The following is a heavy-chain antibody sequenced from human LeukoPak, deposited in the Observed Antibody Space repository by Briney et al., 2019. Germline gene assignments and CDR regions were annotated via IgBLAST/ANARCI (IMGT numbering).Heavy chain of an antibody. CDR1: GFTFNNAF. Sequence: PGGSLRLSCAASGFTFNNAFMNWVRQAPGKGLEGVGRIKSKSTGETTEYAAHVKGRFTISRDDANNTLYLQMNSLKTEDTAVYYFSSYSYDGSGYVSRAFDMWGQGSMVTVSS. CDR3: SSYSYDGSGYVSRAFDM. V-gene: IGHV3-15*01. CDR2: IKSKSTGETT. D-gene: IGHD3-22*01. J-gene: IGHJ3*02.